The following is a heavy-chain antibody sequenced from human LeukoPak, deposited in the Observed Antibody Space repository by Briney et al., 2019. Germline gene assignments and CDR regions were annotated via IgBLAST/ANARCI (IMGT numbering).Heavy chain of an antibody. D-gene: IGHD6-6*01. CDR3: ARSSYSSSSSV. CDR1: GFTFSSYW. CDR2: INSDGSEG. J-gene: IGHJ3*01. V-gene: IGHV3-7*03. Sequence: GGSLRLSCAASGFTFSSYWMSWSRQAPGKGLEWVASINSDGSEGYYADVVKGRFTISRDNAKNSLYLQINSLRAEDTAVYYCARSSYSSSSSVWGQGTMVTVSS.